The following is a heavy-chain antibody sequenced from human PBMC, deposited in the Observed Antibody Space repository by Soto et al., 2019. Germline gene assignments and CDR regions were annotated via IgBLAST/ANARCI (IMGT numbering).Heavy chain of an antibody. CDR1: GYSFTNYW. CDR2: MYPGDSDT. J-gene: IGHJ4*02. Sequence: EVQLVQSGAEGKKPGESLKISCKASGYSFTNYWIGWVGQMPGKGLELMGIMYPGDSDTRYSPSFQGQVTISADKSISTAYLQWSSLKASDTAIYYCERGNRQPTYYFEYWGQGTLVTVSS. V-gene: IGHV5-51*01. CDR3: ERGNRQPTYYFEY.